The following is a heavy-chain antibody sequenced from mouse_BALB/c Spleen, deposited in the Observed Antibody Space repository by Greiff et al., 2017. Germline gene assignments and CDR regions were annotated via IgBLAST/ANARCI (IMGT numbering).Heavy chain of an antibody. D-gene: IGHD1-1*01. CDR1: GFTFTDSY. V-gene: IGHV14-3*02. CDR3: GLLRTMDY. J-gene: IGHJ4*01. CDR2: IDPANGNT. Sequence: VQLQQSGAELVKPGASVKLSCTASGFTFTDSYMHWVKQRPEQGLEWIGRIDPANGNTKYDPKFQGKATITADTSSNTAYLQLSSLTSEDTAVYYCGLLRTMDYWGQGTTVTVSS.